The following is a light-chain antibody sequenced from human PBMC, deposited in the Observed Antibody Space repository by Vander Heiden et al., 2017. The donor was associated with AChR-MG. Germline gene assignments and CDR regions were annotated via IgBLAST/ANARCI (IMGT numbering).Light chain of an antibody. Sequence: SYGLTQPPSVSVSPGQTASITCSGDKLGTKYACWYQQKPGQSPVLVIYQDNKRPSGIPERFSSSNSGNTATLTISGTQAMDEADYYCQAWDTSTAVFGGGTKLTVL. CDR2: QDN. CDR1: KLGTKY. CDR3: QAWDTSTAV. J-gene: IGLJ3*02. V-gene: IGLV3-1*01.